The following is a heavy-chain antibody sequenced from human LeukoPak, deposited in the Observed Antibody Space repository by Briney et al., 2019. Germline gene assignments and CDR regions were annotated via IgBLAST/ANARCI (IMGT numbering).Heavy chain of an antibody. CDR2: VGISSGNT. V-gene: IGHV3-48*04. CDR3: ARDHNYAFDN. D-gene: IGHD1-1*01. J-gene: IGHJ4*02. Sequence: GGSLRLSCTASGFPFIEYSMNWVRQAPGKGLEWISYVGISSGNTKYADSVKGRFTISADNAKNSLYLQMNSLRVEDTAVYYCARDHNYAFDNWGQGTLVSVSS. CDR1: GFPFIEYS.